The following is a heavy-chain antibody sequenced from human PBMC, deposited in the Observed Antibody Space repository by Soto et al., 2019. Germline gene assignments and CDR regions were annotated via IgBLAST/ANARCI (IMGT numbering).Heavy chain of an antibody. V-gene: IGHV5-51*01. Sequence: GESLNISCNGSEYNFTSYWIGWVRQMPGKGLEWMGIIYPSDSDTRYNPSFQGQVTISADKSISTAYLQWSSLEASDTAMYYCARHSSWRTSVYHYWGQGTLVPVSS. CDR2: IYPSDSDT. J-gene: IGHJ4*02. D-gene: IGHD2-2*01. CDR1: EYNFTSYW. CDR3: ARHSSWRTSVYHY.